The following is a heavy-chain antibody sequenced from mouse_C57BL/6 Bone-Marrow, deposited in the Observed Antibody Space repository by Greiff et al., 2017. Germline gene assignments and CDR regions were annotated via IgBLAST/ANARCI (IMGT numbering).Heavy chain of an antibody. V-gene: IGHV1-15*01. J-gene: IGHJ1*03. Sequence: QVQLQQSGAELVRPGASVTLSCKASGYTFTDYEMHWVKQTPVHGLEWIGALDPETGGTAYNQKFKGKAILTADNSSSTAYMELSSLTSADSAVYFCTRGASPGTCRYFYVWCTGTTVTVSS. CDR3: TRGASPGTCRYFYV. D-gene: IGHD4-1*01. CDR2: LDPETGGT. CDR1: GYTFTDYE.